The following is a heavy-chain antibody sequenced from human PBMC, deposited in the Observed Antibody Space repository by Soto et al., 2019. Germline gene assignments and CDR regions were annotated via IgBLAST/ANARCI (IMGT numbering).Heavy chain of an antibody. J-gene: IGHJ4*02. CDR3: TSGDVYSNYYFDY. V-gene: IGHV3-21*01. Sequence: GGSLRLSCAASGFTFSSYSMNWVRQAPGKGLEWVSSISSSSSYIYYADSVKGLFTISRDNAKNSLYLQMNSLRAEDTALYCCTSGDVYSNYYFDYWGQGTLVTVSS. D-gene: IGHD4-4*01. CDR1: GFTFSSYS. CDR2: ISSSSSYI.